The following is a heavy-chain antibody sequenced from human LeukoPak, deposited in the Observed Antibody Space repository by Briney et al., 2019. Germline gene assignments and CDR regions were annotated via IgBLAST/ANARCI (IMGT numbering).Heavy chain of an antibody. V-gene: IGHV1-24*01. Sequence: ASVKVSCKVSGYTLTELSMHWVRQAPGKGLEWMGGFDPEDGETIYAQKFQGRVTMTEDTSTDTAYMELSSPRSEDTAVYYCATVRRLKYCSGGSCYGRDAFDIWGQGTMVTVSS. J-gene: IGHJ3*02. CDR1: GYTLTELS. D-gene: IGHD2-15*01. CDR3: ATVRRLKYCSGGSCYGRDAFDI. CDR2: FDPEDGET.